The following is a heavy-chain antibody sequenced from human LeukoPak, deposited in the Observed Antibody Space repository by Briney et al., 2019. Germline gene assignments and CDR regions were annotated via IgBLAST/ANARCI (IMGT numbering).Heavy chain of an antibody. CDR3: AKDHQYGGNSDY. J-gene: IGHJ4*02. CDR1: GFTFSSYA. D-gene: IGHD4-23*01. V-gene: IGHV3-23*01. Sequence: GGSLRLSCAASGFTFSSYAISWVRQAPGKGLDWVSAISGSGGSTYYADSVKGRFTISRDNSKNTLYLQMNSLRAEDTAVYYCAKDHQYGGNSDYWGQGTLVTVSS. CDR2: ISGSGGST.